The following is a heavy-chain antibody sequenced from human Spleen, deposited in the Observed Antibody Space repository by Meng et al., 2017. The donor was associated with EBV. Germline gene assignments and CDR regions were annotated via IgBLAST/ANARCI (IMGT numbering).Heavy chain of an antibody. J-gene: IGHJ4*02. Sequence: QGHLQEAGPGLVKPSGTLSPTCGVSGCSISSSNWWSWVRQPPGKGLEWIGEIYESGSTNYNPSLESRVTVSIDKSKNQFSLKLSSVTAADTAVYYCARGTSRPSMYYFDYWGQGTLVTVSS. CDR2: IYESGST. CDR3: ARGTSRPSMYYFDY. D-gene: IGHD6-13*01. V-gene: IGHV4-4*02. CDR1: GCSISSSNW.